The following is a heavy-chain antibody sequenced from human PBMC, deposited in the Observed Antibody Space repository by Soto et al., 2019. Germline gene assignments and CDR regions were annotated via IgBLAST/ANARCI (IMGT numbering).Heavy chain of an antibody. V-gene: IGHV1-69*13. Sequence: SVKVSCKASGGTFSSYAISWVRQAPGQGLEWMGGIIPIFGTANYAQKFQGRVTITADESTSTAYMELSSLRSEDTAVYYCARKGSYYDSSGYYENNWFDPWG. CDR3: ARKGSYYDSSGYYENNWFDP. D-gene: IGHD3-22*01. J-gene: IGHJ5*02. CDR1: GGTFSSYA. CDR2: IIPIFGTA.